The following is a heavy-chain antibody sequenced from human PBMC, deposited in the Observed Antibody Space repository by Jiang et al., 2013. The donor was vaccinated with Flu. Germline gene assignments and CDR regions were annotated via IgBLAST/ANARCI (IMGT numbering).Heavy chain of an antibody. J-gene: IGHJ4*02. Sequence: GAEVKKPGASVKVSCKASGYTFTSYAMHWVRQAPGQRLEWMGWINAGNGNTKYSQKFQGRVTITRDTSASTAYMELSSLRSEDTAVYYCARDRPRKDYYDSLYYFDYWGQGTLVAVSS. CDR3: ARDRPRKDYYDSLYYFDY. CDR1: GYTFTSYA. D-gene: IGHD3-22*01. CDR2: INAGNGNT. V-gene: IGHV1-3*01.